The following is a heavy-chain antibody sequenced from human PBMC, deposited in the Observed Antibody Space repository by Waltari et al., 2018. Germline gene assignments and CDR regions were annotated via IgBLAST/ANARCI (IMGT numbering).Heavy chain of an antibody. Sequence: QVQLVESGGGVVQPGGSLRLSCEASGFTFSNWAMHWVRQSPGKGGDWVTFIRYDGSDKYYSDSVKGRFTSSRDNSKNTLYLEMTSLQFEDTAVYYCVKDCCLGGDFDIWGQGTMVTVSS. CDR1: GFTFSNWA. J-gene: IGHJ3*02. CDR2: IRYDGSDK. D-gene: IGHD2-21*01. CDR3: VKDCCLGGDFDI. V-gene: IGHV3-30*02.